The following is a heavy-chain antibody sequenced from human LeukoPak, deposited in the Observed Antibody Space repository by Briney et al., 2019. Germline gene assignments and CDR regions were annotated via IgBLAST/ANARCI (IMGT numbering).Heavy chain of an antibody. Sequence: GGSLRLSCAASGFTFSSYSMNWVRQAPGKGLEWVSSISSSSSYIYYADSVKGRFTISRDNAKNSLYLQMNSLRAEDTAVYYCARGGSGNWNAPFDYWGQGTLVTVSS. CDR3: ARGGSGNWNAPFDY. CDR2: ISSSSSYI. CDR1: GFTFSSYS. J-gene: IGHJ4*02. D-gene: IGHD1-1*01. V-gene: IGHV3-21*01.